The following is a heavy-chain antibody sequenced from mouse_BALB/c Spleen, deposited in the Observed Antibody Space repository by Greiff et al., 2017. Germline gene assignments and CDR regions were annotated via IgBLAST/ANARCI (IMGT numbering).Heavy chain of an antibody. Sequence: VQLQQPGAELVKPGASVKLSCKASGYTFTSYWMHWVKQRPGQGLEWIGEINPSNGRTNYNEKFKSKATLTVDKSSSTAYMQLSSLTSEDSAVYYCAMDLLWLPNFDYWGQGTTLTVSS. CDR2: INPSNGRT. J-gene: IGHJ2*01. D-gene: IGHD2-9*01. V-gene: IGHV1S81*02. CDR1: GYTFTSYW. CDR3: AMDLLWLPNFDY.